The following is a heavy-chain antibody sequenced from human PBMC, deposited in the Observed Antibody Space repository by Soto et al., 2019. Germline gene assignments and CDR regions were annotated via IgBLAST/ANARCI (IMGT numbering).Heavy chain of an antibody. CDR1: GFTFSSYA. J-gene: IGHJ6*02. CDR2: ISGSGGST. CDR3: AKGGLQLRAWYSRQKYYYYGMDV. V-gene: IGHV3-23*01. Sequence: PGGSLRLSCAASGFTFSSYAMSWVRQAPGKGLEWVSAISGSGGSTYYTDSVKGRFTISRDNSKNTLYLQMNSLRAEDTAVYYCAKGGLQLRAWYSRQKYYYYGMDVWGQGTTVTVSS. D-gene: IGHD5-18*01.